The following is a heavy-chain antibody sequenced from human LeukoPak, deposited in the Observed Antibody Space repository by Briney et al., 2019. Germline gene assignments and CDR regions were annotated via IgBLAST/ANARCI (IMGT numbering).Heavy chain of an antibody. CDR1: TVSGSSGNF. CDR3: ARELLGAPTPGAY. Sequence: SETLSLTCALSTVSGSSGNFWSWVRPPPGEGLEWIGEVHKSGRTNYNPSLKTRVTISIDASKNQLSLELTSVTAADTAVYYCARELLGAPTPGAYWGQGSRVTVSS. J-gene: IGHJ4*02. V-gene: IGHV4-4*02. D-gene: IGHD1-26*01. CDR2: VHKSGRT.